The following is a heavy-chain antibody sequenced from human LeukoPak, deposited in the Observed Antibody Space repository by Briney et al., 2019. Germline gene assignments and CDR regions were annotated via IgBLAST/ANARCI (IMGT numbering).Heavy chain of an antibody. J-gene: IGHJ4*02. CDR3: ARGRPARYDY. CDR1: GGSISSYY. V-gene: IGHV4-59*12. CDR2: IYYSGST. D-gene: IGHD2-2*01. Sequence: SETLSLTCTVSGGSISSYYWSWIRQPPGKGLEWIWYIYYSGSTNYNPPLKSRVTISVDTSKNQFSLKLSSVTAADTAVYYCARGRPARYDYWGQGTLVTVSS.